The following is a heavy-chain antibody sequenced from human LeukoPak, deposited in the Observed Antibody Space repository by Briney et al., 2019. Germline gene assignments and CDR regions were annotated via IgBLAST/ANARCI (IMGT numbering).Heavy chain of an antibody. CDR2: IYYSGST. CDR3: ARSGNVGATDY. D-gene: IGHD1-26*01. J-gene: IGHJ4*02. V-gene: IGHV4-59*12. CDR1: GGSISSYY. Sequence: TSETLSLTCTVSGGSISSYYWSWIRQPPGKGLEWIGYIYYSGSTNYNPSLKSRVTISVDTSKNQFSLKLSSVTAADTAVYYCARSGNVGATDYWGQGTLVTVSS.